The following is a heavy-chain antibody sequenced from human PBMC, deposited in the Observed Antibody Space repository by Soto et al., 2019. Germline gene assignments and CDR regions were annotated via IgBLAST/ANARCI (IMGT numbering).Heavy chain of an antibody. D-gene: IGHD1-1*01. V-gene: IGHV1-8*01. CDR3: ARNLASVHDY. J-gene: IGHJ4*02. CDR2: MNPNSGNT. Sequence: ASVKVSCKASGYTFTSYDINWVRQATGQGLEWMGWMNPNSGNTGYAQKFQGRVTMTRNTSISTAYMELSSLSHDDTAVYYCARNLASVHDYWGQGSLVTVSS. CDR1: GYTFTSYD.